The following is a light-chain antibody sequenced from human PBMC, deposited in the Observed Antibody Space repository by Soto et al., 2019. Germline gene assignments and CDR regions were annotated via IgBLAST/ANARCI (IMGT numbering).Light chain of an antibody. CDR2: DVS. CDR1: SSDIGGYNS. Sequence: QSALTQPASVSGSPGQSITISCTGTSSDIGGYNSVSWYQQHPGEAPKIMIYDVSNRPSGVSNRFSGSKSGNTASLTISGLQAEDEADYYCSSYTSSSTLFGTGTKLTVL. J-gene: IGLJ1*01. V-gene: IGLV2-14*01. CDR3: SSYTSSSTL.